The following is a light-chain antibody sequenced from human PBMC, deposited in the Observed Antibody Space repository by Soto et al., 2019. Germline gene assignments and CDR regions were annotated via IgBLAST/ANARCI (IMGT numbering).Light chain of an antibody. CDR3: QHYNRWPT. Sequence: EKVMTQSPATLSVYPGERATLSCGASQSVSINLAWYQQKPGQAPRLLIYDASTRATGIPARFSGSGSGTEFSLTISSLQSEDFAVYYCQHYNRWPTLGQGTKV. CDR2: DAS. J-gene: IGKJ1*01. V-gene: IGKV3-15*01. CDR1: QSVSIN.